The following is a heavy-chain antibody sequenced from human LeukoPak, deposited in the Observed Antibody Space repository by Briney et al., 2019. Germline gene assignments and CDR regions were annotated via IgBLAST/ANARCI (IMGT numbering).Heavy chain of an antibody. D-gene: IGHD3-9*01. CDR2: MNPNSGNT. J-gene: IGHJ6*01. V-gene: IGHV1-8*01. Sequence: ASVKVSCKASGYTFTSYDINWVRQATGQGLEWMGWMNPNSGNTGYAQKFLGRVTMTRNTSISTAYMELSSLRSEDTAVYYCARGSSDILTGSPRYCYYYSGMDVWGQGPTVPVST. CDR1: GYTFTSYD. CDR3: ARGSSDILTGSPRYCYYYSGMDV.